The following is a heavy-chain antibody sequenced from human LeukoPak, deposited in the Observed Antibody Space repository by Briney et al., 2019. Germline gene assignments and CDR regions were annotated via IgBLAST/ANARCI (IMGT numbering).Heavy chain of an antibody. CDR1: GFSVSTNY. D-gene: IGHD1-26*01. CDR2: IYSAGNT. Sequence: GGSLRLSCAASGFSVSTNYINWVRQAPGKGLEWVSVIYSAGNTHYADAVRGRFTISRDSSKNTVYLQMNSLRAEDTAVYYCASPPGGSGSYTYWGQGTLVTVSS. V-gene: IGHV3-53*01. J-gene: IGHJ4*02. CDR3: ASPPGGSGSYTY.